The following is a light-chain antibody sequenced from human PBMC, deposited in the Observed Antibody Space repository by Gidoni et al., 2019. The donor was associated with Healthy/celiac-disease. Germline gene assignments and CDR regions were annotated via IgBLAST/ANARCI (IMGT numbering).Light chain of an antibody. CDR1: QSISSY. V-gene: IGKV1-39*01. J-gene: IGKJ1*01. Sequence: DIQMTQYPSSLSASVGDRVTITCRASQSISSYLNWYQQKPGKAPKLLIYAASSLQSGVPSRFSGSGSGTDFTLTISSLQPEDFATYYCQQSYSTPPTFGQGTKVEIE. CDR2: AAS. CDR3: QQSYSTPPT.